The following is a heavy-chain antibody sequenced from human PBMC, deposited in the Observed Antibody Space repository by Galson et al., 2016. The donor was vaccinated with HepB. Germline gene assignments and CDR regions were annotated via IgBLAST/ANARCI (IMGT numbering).Heavy chain of an antibody. Sequence: LSLTCTVSGGAISSNHWSWIRQPPGKGLQWIGYIYYSGSTNYNPSLKSRVTISLDTSKNQFSLRLSSVTAADTAVYYCARLFFRGGLDVWGQGTTVTVSS. V-gene: IGHV4-59*01. CDR1: GGAISSNH. J-gene: IGHJ6*02. CDR3: ARLFFRGGLDV. D-gene: IGHD3-10*01. CDR2: IYYSGST.